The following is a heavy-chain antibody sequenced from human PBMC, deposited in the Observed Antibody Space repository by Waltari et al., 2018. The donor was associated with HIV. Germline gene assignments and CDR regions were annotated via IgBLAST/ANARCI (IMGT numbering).Heavy chain of an antibody. CDR1: GGSVDSATYS. CDR3: ARRNLPIAAWDY. CDR2: ISHSGSA. Sequence: QVQLQESGPGLVKPSETLSLTCTVSGGSVDSATYSWTWIRQPPGKGLEWIGYISHSGSAYYNPSLKSRVTISVDTSKNQFSLKVTSVTAADTAVYFCARRNLPIAAWDYWGQGTLVTVST. D-gene: IGHD6-13*01. V-gene: IGHV4-61*01. J-gene: IGHJ4*02.